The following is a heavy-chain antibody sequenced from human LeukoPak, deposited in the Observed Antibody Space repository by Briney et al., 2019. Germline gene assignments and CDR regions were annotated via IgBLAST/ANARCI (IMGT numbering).Heavy chain of an antibody. CDR1: GGTFSSYA. CDR3: ARDLAYCGGDCYRSDNWFDP. V-gene: IGHV1-69*13. Sequence: SVKVSCKASGGTFSSYAISWVRQAPGQGLEWMGGIIPIFGTANYAQKFQGRVTITADESTSTAYMELSSLRSEDTAVYYCARDLAYCGGDCYRSDNWFDPWGQGTLVTVSS. CDR2: IIPIFGTA. D-gene: IGHD2-21*02. J-gene: IGHJ5*02.